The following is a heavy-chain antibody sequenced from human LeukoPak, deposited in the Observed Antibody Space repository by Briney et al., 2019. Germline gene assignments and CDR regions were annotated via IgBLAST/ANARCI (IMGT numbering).Heavy chain of an antibody. Sequence: ASVKVSCTASGYTFTSYGISWVRQAPGQGLEWMAWINPNSGGTNYAQKFQGRVTMTRDTSISTAYMELSRLRSDDTAVYYCARENDYGNNWFDHWGQGTLVTVSS. CDR1: GYTFTSYG. CDR2: INPNSGGT. CDR3: ARENDYGNNWFDH. D-gene: IGHD4-17*01. J-gene: IGHJ5*02. V-gene: IGHV1-2*02.